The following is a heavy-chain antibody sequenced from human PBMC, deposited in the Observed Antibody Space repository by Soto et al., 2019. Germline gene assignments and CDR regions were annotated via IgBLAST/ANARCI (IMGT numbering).Heavy chain of an antibody. V-gene: IGHV1-8*01. Sequence: QVQLVQSGAEVKKSGASVKVSCKASGYTFTSHDINWVRPATGQGLEWMGWMNPNSGNTGYAQKFQGRVTMTRNTSISTAYMELSSLRSEDTAVYYCARWDYGVYARFDYWGQGTLVTVSS. J-gene: IGHJ4*02. D-gene: IGHD4-17*01. CDR2: MNPNSGNT. CDR1: GYTFTSHD. CDR3: ARWDYGVYARFDY.